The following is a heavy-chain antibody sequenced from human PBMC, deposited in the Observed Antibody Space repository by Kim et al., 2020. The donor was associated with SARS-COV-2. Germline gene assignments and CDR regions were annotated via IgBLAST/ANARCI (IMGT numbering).Heavy chain of an antibody. D-gene: IGHD6-13*01. CDR1: GGSISSYY. V-gene: IGHV4-59*01. CDR3: ASTQKAAAGTGNWFDP. CDR2: IYYSGST. Sequence: SETLSLTCTVSGGSISSYYWSWIRQPPGKGLEWIGYIYYSGSTNYNPSLKSRVTISVDTSKNQFSLKLSSVTAADTAVYYCASTQKAAAGTGNWFDPWGQGTLVTVSS. J-gene: IGHJ5*02.